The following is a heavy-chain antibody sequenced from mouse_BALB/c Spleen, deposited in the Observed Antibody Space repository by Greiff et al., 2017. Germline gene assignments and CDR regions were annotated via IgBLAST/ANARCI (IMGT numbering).Heavy chain of an antibody. CDR2: IYPGDGDT. J-gene: IGHJ2*01. CDR3: ARTFDY. CDR1: GYTFTSYW. V-gene: IGHV1-87*01. Sequence: VQLQQSGAELARPGASVKLSCKASGYTFTSYWMQWVKQRPGQGLEWIGAIYPGDGDTRYTQKFKGKATLTADKSSSTAYMQLSSLASEDSAVYYCARTFDYWGQGTTLTVSS.